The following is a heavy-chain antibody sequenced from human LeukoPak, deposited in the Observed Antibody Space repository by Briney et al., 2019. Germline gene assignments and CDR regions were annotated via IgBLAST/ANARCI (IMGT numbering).Heavy chain of an antibody. CDR3: ARIQTYYDSSGYSFYIDY. J-gene: IGHJ4*02. CDR1: RFTFTSYW. V-gene: IGHV3-7*01. D-gene: IGHD3-22*01. CDR2: IKQDGSEK. Sequence: HPGGSLRLSCAASRFTFTSYWMTWVRQAPGKGLEWVANIKQDGSEKYYVDSVKGRFTISRDNAKNSLYLQVNSLRAEDTAVYYCARIQTYYDSSGYSFYIDYWGQGTLVTVSS.